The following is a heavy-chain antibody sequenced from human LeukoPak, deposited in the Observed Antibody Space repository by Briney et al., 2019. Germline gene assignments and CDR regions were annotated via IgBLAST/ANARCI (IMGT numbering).Heavy chain of an antibody. J-gene: IGHJ5*02. D-gene: IGHD3-16*01. CDR1: GYSFTTYW. Sequence: ESLKISCKGSGYSFTTYWIGWVRQMPGKGLEWMGIIYPGDSDTRYSPSFQGQVTISADKSISTAYLQWSSLKASDTAMYYCAIFDFLFGEIDNWFDPWGQGTLVTVSS. V-gene: IGHV5-51*01. CDR3: AIFDFLFGEIDNWFDP. CDR2: IYPGDSDT.